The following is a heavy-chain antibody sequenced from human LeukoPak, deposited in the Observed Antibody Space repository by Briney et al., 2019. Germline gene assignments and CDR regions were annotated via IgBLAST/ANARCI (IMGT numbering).Heavy chain of an antibody. J-gene: IGHJ4*02. CDR3: ARGVSGGPPYFFWGVFFRRLDY. V-gene: IGHV4-34*01. CDR2: INHSGST. Sequence: SETLSLTCAVYGGSFSGYYWSWIRQPPGKGLEWIGEINHSGSTNYNPSLKSRVTISVDTSKNQFSLKLSSVTAADTAVYYCARGVSGGPPYFFWGVFFRRLDYGGRGTWVTVP. CDR1: GGSFSGYY. D-gene: IGHD3-3*01.